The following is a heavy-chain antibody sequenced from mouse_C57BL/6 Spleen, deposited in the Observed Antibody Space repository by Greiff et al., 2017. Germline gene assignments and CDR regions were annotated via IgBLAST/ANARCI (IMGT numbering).Heavy chain of an antibody. J-gene: IGHJ1*03. CDR2: IDPETGGT. V-gene: IGHV1-15*01. CDR3: TRWWTLWYFDV. D-gene: IGHD1-1*02. CDR1: GYTFTDYE. Sequence: QVQLQQSGAELVRPGASVTLSCKASGYTFTDYEMHWVKQTPVHGLEWIGAIDPETGGTAYNQKVKGKAILTADKSSSTAYMELRSLTSEDSAVYYCTRWWTLWYFDVWGTGATVTVSS.